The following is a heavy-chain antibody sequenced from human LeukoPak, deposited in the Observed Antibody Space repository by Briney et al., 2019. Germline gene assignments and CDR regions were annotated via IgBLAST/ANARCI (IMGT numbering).Heavy chain of an antibody. CDR3: ARVGYYYDSSGSSGTNPFDY. V-gene: IGHV3-30-3*01. D-gene: IGHD3-22*01. CDR2: ISYDGSNK. CDR1: GFTFSSYA. J-gene: IGHJ4*02. Sequence: GRSLRLSCAASGFTFSSYAMHWVRQAPGKGLEWVAVISYDGSNKYYADSVKGRFTISRDNSKNTLYLQMNSLRAEDTAVYYCARVGYYYDSSGSSGTNPFDYWGQGTLVTVSS.